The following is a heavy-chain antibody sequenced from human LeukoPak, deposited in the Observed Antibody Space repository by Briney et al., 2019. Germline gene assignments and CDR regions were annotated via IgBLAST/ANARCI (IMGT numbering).Heavy chain of an antibody. J-gene: IGHJ3*02. CDR2: ISYDGSNK. Sequence: GGSLRLSCAASGFTFSSYAMHWVRQAPGKGLEWVAVISYDGSNKYYADSVKRRFTISRDNSKNTLYLQMNSLRAEDTAVYYCAREGEVSTGDAFDIWGQGTMVTVSS. D-gene: IGHD3-16*02. CDR1: GFTFSSYA. V-gene: IGHV3-30-3*01. CDR3: AREGEVSTGDAFDI.